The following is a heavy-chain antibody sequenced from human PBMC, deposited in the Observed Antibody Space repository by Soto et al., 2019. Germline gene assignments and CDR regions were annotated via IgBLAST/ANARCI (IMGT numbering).Heavy chain of an antibody. CDR3: APSESKFLDY. Sequence: GGSLRLSGAASGFTFSSYAMHWVRQAPCKGLEWVAVISYDGSNKYYADSVKGRFTISRDNSKNTLYLQMNSLRAEDTAVYYCAPSESKFLDYWGQGTLVTAS. CDR1: GFTFSSYA. V-gene: IGHV3-30-3*01. CDR2: ISYDGSNK. J-gene: IGHJ4*02.